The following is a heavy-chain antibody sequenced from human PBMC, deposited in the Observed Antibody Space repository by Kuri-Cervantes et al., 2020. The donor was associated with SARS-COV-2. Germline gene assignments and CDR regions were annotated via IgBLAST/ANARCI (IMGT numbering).Heavy chain of an antibody. CDR3: ARRREITGGIYYYYYYMDV. CDR2: IYYSGST. V-gene: IGHV4-59*11. Sequence: GSLRLSCTVSGGSISSHYWSWIRQPPGKGLEWIGYIYYSGSTNYNPSLKSRVTISVDTSKNQFSLKLSSVTAADTAVYYCARRREITGGIYYYYYYMDVWGKGTTVTVSS. CDR1: GGSISSHY. D-gene: IGHD7-27*01. J-gene: IGHJ6*03.